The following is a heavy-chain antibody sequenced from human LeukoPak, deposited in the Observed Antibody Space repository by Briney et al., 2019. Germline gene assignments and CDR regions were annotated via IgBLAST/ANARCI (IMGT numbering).Heavy chain of an antibody. CDR3: ASRSTGTTSAYFDY. Sequence: ASVKVSCKASGYTFTSYGISWVRQAPGQGLEWMGWISAYNGNTNYAQKLQGRVTMTTDTSTSTAYMELRNLRSDDTAVYYCASRSTGTTSAYFDYWGQGTLVTVSS. D-gene: IGHD1-1*01. CDR1: GYTFTSYG. J-gene: IGHJ4*02. V-gene: IGHV1-18*01. CDR2: ISAYNGNT.